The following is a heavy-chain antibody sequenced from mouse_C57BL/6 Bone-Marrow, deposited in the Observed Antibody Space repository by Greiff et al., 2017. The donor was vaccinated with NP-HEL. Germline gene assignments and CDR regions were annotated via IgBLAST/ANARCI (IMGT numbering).Heavy chain of an antibody. CDR3: AREILY. J-gene: IGHJ2*01. Sequence: EVNLVESGGDLVKPGGSLKLSCAASGFTFSSYGMSWVRQTPDKRLEWVATISSGGSYTYYPDSVKGRFTISRDNAKNTLYLQMSSLKSEDTAMYYCAREILYWGQGTTLTVSS. CDR2: ISSGGSYT. V-gene: IGHV5-6*01. CDR1: GFTFSSYG.